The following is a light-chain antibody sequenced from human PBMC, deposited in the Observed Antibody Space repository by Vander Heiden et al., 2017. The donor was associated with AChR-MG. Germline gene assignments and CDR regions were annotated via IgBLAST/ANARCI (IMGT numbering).Light chain of an antibody. J-gene: IGLJ2*01. CDR2: RDT. Sequence: SYDLTQSLSVSVALGQTARITCGGNNIRNKNVHWYQQKPGQAPVLVIFRDTNRPSGIPERFSGSNSGSAATLTITRAQAGDEADYYCQVWDNYIEVFGGGTKLTVL. CDR1: NIRNKN. CDR3: QVWDNYIEV. V-gene: IGLV3-9*01.